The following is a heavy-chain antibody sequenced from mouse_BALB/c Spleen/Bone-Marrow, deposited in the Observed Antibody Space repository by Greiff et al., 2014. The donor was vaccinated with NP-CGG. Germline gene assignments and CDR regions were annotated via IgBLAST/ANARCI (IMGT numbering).Heavy chain of an antibody. V-gene: IGHV14-3*02. CDR2: IDPANGNT. CDR3: ARYYYGSSLFAY. CDR1: GFNIKDTY. D-gene: IGHD1-1*01. J-gene: IGHJ3*01. Sequence: VQLKDSGAELVKPGASVKLSCTASGFNIKDTYMYWVKQRPEQGLEWIGRIDPANGNTKYDPKFQDKATITADTSSNTAYLQLSSLTSEDTAVYYCARYYYGSSLFAYWGQGTLATVSA.